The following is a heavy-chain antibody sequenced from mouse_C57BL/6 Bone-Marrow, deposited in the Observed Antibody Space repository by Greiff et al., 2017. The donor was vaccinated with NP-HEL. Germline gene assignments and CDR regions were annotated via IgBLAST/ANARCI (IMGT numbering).Heavy chain of an antibody. CDR2: INPNNGGT. Sequence: EVQLQQSGPELVKPGASVKMPCKASGYTFTDYNMHWVKQSHGKSLEWIGYINPNNGGTSYNQKFKGKATLTVNKSSSTAYMELRSLTSEDSAVYYCAMFTVVATDFDYWGQGTTLTVSS. J-gene: IGHJ2*01. CDR1: GYTFTDYN. D-gene: IGHD1-1*01. V-gene: IGHV1-22*01. CDR3: AMFTVVATDFDY.